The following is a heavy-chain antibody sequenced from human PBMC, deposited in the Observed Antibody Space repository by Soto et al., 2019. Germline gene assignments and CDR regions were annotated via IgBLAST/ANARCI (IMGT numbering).Heavy chain of an antibody. V-gene: IGHV3-48*03. D-gene: IGHD3-10*01. CDR3: ARAMVRGVYGMDV. CDR2: ISSSGSTI. Sequence: EVQLVESGGGLVQPGGSLRLSCAASGFTFSSYEMNWVRQAQGKGLGLVSYISSSGSTIYYADSVKGRFTISRDNAKNSLYLQMNSLRAEDTAVYYCARAMVRGVYGMDVWGQGTTVTVSS. CDR1: GFTFSSYE. J-gene: IGHJ6*02.